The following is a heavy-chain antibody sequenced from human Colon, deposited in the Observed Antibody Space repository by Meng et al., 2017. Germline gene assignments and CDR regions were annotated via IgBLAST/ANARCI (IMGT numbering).Heavy chain of an antibody. D-gene: IGHD4-17*01. CDR3: ARDRKHYGERGWFDP. CDR1: GGSISSGDYY. V-gene: IGHV4-30-4*01. J-gene: IGHJ5*02. Sequence: QVRLEESDPGLVQLLQSLSLTCTVSGGSISSGDYYCSWIRQPPGKGLEWIGYIYYSGSTYSNASLKSRVTISIDRSKNQFSLKLSSVTAADTAVYYCARDRKHYGERGWFDPWGQGTLVTVSS. CDR2: IYYSGST.